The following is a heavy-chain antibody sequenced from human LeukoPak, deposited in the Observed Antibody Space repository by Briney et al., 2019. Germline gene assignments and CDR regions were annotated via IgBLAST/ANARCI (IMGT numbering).Heavy chain of an antibody. Sequence: ASVKVSCKASGGTFSSYAISWVRQAPGQGLEWMGWMNPNSGNTGYAQKFQGRVTMTRNTSISTAHMELSSLRSEDTAVYYCARPLDYWGQGTLVTVSS. J-gene: IGHJ4*02. CDR1: GGTFSSYA. CDR2: MNPNSGNT. V-gene: IGHV1-8*02. CDR3: ARPLDY.